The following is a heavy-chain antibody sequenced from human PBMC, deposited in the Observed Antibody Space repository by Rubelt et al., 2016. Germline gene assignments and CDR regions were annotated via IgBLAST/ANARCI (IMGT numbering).Heavy chain of an antibody. CDR2: INHSGST. CDR1: GGSFSGYY. Sequence: QVQLQESGPGLVKPSETLSLTCAVYGGSFSGYYWTWIRQPPGKGLEWIGEINHSGSTNYNPSLKSRVTMSVDTSKNQFSLKLNSVTAADTAVYYCARVADNSAWYVPYWGQGTLVTVSS. J-gene: IGHJ4*02. D-gene: IGHD6-19*01. CDR3: ARVADNSAWYVPY. V-gene: IGHV4-34*10.